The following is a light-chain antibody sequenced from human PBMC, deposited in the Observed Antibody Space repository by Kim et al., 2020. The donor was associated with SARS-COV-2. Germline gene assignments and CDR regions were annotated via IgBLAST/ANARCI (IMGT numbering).Light chain of an antibody. CDR3: QEYKSDSWT. Sequence: DIQMTQSPSTLSASVGDRVTITCRASQSINIWLAWYQQKPGKAPNLLIYDASNLETGVPSRFSGSGSGTQFTLTISSLQPDDCATYYCQEYKSDSWTFGQGTKVDIK. CDR2: DAS. V-gene: IGKV1-5*01. J-gene: IGKJ1*01. CDR1: QSINIW.